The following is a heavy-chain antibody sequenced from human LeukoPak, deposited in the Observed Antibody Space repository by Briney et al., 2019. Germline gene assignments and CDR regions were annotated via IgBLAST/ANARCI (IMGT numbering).Heavy chain of an antibody. CDR3: ARRTYFYDSSGYYFDY. Sequence: SETLSLTCTVSGGSISSYYWSWIRQPPGKGLECIGYIYYSGSTNYNPSLKSRFTISVDTSKNQFSLKLSSVTAADTAVYYCARRTYFYDSSGYYFDYWGQGTLVTVSS. CDR1: GGSISSYY. CDR2: IYYSGST. D-gene: IGHD3-22*01. J-gene: IGHJ4*02. V-gene: IGHV4-59*01.